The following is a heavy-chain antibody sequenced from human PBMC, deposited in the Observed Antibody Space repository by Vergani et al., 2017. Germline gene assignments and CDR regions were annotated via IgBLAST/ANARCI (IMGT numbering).Heavy chain of an antibody. Sequence: QLQLQESGPGLVKPSETLSLTCTVSGGSISSSSYYWGWIRQPPGKGLEWIGSIYYSGSTYYNPSRKSRVTISVDTSKNQFSLKLSSVTAADTAVYYCASGRIAAAGTEFDYWGQGTLVTVSS. J-gene: IGHJ4*02. CDR2: IYYSGST. CDR1: GGSISSSSYY. V-gene: IGHV4-39*01. D-gene: IGHD6-13*01. CDR3: ASGRIAAAGTEFDY.